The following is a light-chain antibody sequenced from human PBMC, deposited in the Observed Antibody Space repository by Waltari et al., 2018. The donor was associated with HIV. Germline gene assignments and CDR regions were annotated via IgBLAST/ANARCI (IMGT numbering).Light chain of an antibody. Sequence: QSVLAQPPSASGTPGQRVTISCSGRTSNIGGNTVSWYQQLPGTAPKLLIFSNIERPSGVPDRLSGSTSGTSASLVISGLQSEDEADYYCAAWDDSLKGGAFGTGTKVTVL. V-gene: IGLV1-44*01. CDR3: AAWDDSLKGGA. CDR2: SNI. J-gene: IGLJ1*01. CDR1: TSNIGGNT.